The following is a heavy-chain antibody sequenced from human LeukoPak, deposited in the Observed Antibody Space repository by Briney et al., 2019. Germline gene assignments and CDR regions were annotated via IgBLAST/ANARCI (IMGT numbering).Heavy chain of an antibody. CDR2: ISAYNGDR. D-gene: IGHD4-17*01. CDR1: GYTFTKYG. V-gene: IGHV1-18*01. CDR3: SRKGTVTHDY. J-gene: IGHJ4*02. Sequence: ASVTVSCKASGYTFTKYGVSWVRQAPGHGFEWVGWISAYNGDRDYAQNLQGRVTMTIDTSTTTAYMELRSLTSDDTAVYYCSRKGTVTHDYWGQGTLVTVSS.